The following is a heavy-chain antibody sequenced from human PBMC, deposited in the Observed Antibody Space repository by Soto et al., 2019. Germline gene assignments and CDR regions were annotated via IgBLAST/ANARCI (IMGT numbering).Heavy chain of an antibody. J-gene: IGHJ6*02. CDR1: GFTFISYG. CDR2: IWYDGSNK. D-gene: IGHD6-25*01. Sequence: GGSMRLSCAASGFTFISYGMHWVRQAPGKGLEWVAVIWYDGSNKYYADSVKGRFTISRDNSKNTLYLQLNSLGGEDTVVYYCARVGGIAAAVTPAVPDYYGMDGLSHRTAVTVSS. CDR3: ARVGGIAAAVTPAVPDYYGMDG. V-gene: IGHV3-33*01.